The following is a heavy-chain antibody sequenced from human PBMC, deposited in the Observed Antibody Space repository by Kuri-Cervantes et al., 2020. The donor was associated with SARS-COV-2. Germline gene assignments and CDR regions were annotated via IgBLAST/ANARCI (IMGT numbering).Heavy chain of an antibody. D-gene: IGHD3-22*01. CDR1: GFSFTSYS. CDR3: ARGGSGDSRASHYDIPDFYYTLDV. Sequence: GESLKISCAASGFSFTSYSMTWVRQTPGKGLEWVSSISRTSTYKHYADSVKGRFSMSRDNAKNSLYLQLESLRVEDTAIYYCARGGSGDSRASHYDIPDFYYTLDVWGQGTTVTVSS. CDR2: ISRTSTYK. J-gene: IGHJ6*02. V-gene: IGHV3-21*06.